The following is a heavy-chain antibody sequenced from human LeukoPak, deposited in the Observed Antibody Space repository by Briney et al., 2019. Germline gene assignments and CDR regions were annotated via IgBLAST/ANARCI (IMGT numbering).Heavy chain of an antibody. CDR2: IHHSGST. CDR1: GYSTNSAYY. Sequence: PSETLSLTCTVSGYSTNSAYYWGWIRQPPGKGLEWIGSIHHSGSTYYNPSLKSRFTISVDTSKNQFSLKLSSVTAADTAMYYCARDLRSPYCSGGSCYSPDNWFDPWGQGTLVTVSS. D-gene: IGHD2-15*01. J-gene: IGHJ5*02. CDR3: ARDLRSPYCSGGSCYSPDNWFDP. V-gene: IGHV4-38-2*02.